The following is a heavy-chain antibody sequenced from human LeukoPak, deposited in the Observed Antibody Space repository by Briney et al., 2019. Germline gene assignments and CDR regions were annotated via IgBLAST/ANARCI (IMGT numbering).Heavy chain of an antibody. V-gene: IGHV4-38-2*01. Sequence: SETLSLTCAVSGYSIRSGYYWAWIRQPPGKDLEWIGSIYNSGSTYYNPSLKSRVTISLDTSKNQFSLKLSSVTATDTAVCYCAGHCSVGSCLKGDNWFDPWGQGTLVTVSS. D-gene: IGHD2-15*01. CDR3: AGHCSVGSCLKGDNWFDP. J-gene: IGHJ5*02. CDR1: GYSIRSGYY. CDR2: IYNSGST.